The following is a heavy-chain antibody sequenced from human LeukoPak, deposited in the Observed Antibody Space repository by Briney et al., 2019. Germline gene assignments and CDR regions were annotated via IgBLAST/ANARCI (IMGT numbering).Heavy chain of an antibody. CDR2: ISWNSGSI. Sequence: GGSLRLSCAASGFTFDDYAMHWVRQAPGKGLEWVSGISWNSGSIGYADSVKGRFTISRDNAKNSLYLQMNSLRAEDTAVYYCARDIAAAVNWGQGTLVTVSS. CDR3: ARDIAAAVN. D-gene: IGHD6-13*01. V-gene: IGHV3-9*01. J-gene: IGHJ4*02. CDR1: GFTFDDYA.